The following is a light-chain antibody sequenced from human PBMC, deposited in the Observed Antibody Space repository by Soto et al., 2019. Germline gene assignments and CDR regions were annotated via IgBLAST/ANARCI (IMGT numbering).Light chain of an antibody. CDR3: CSYAGSSTV. Sequence: QSLLTQPASVSGSPGQSITISWPGTSIDVGSYNLVSWYQQHPGKAPKLMIYEVSKRPSGVSNRSSGSKSGNTASLTISGLQAEDEADYYCCSYAGSSTVFGTGTKVTV. V-gene: IGLV2-23*02. J-gene: IGLJ1*01. CDR1: SIDVGSYNL. CDR2: EVS.